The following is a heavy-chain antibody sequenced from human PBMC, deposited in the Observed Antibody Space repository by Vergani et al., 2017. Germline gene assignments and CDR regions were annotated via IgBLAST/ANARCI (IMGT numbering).Heavy chain of an antibody. CDR2: IIPILGIA. D-gene: IGHD1-26*01. J-gene: IGHJ3*02. V-gene: IGHV1-69*04. CDR1: GGTFSSYA. Sequence: QVQLVQSGAEVKKPGSSVKVSCKASGGTFSSYAISWVRQAPGQGLEWMGRIIPILGIANYAQKFQGRVTITADKSTSTAYMELSSLRSEDTAVYYCATETLQGSAFDIWGQGTMVTVSS. CDR3: ATETLQGSAFDI.